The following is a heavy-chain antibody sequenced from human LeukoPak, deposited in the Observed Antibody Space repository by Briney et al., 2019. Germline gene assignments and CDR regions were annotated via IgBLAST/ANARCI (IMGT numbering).Heavy chain of an antibody. D-gene: IGHD3-10*01. CDR2: IYYSGST. J-gene: IGHJ5*02. V-gene: IGHV4-59*08. Sequence: PSETLSLTCTVSGGSISSYYWSWTRQPPGKGLEWIGYIYYSGSTNYNPSLKSRVTISVDTSKNQFSLKLSSVTAADTAVYYCARHEGYYYGSWTNYAFDPWGQGTLVTASS. CDR1: GGSISSYY. CDR3: ARHEGYYYGSWTNYAFDP.